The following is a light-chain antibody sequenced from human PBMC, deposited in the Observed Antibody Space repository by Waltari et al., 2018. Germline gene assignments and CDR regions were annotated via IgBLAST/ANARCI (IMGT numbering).Light chain of an antibody. CDR3: QVWDTSSDHVV. V-gene: IGLV3-21*04. Sequence: SYVLTQAPSVSVAPGKTARITCGGNNIGSKSVHWYQQKPGQAPVLVIYNDSDRPSGLPGRFAGSNSGNTATLTISRVEGGDEADYYCQVWDTSSDHVVFGGGTKLTVL. CDR2: NDS. CDR1: NIGSKS. J-gene: IGLJ2*01.